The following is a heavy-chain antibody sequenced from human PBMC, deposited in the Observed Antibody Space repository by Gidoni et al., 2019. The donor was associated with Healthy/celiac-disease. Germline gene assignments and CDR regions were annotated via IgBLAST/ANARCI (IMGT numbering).Heavy chain of an antibody. CDR1: GFTFSSYA. CDR2: ISGSGGST. V-gene: IGHV3-23*01. Sequence: EVQLLESGGGLVQPGGSLRLSCAASGFTFSSYALSWVRQAPGKGLEWVSGISGSGGSTYYADSVKGRFTISRDNSKNTLYLQMNSLRAEDTAVYYCAKGGNCSSTSCYVNYYYYMDVWGKGTTVTVSS. J-gene: IGHJ6*03. D-gene: IGHD2-2*01. CDR3: AKGGNCSSTSCYVNYYYYMDV.